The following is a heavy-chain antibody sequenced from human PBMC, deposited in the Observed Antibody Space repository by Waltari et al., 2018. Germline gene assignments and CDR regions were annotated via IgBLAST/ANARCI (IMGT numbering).Heavy chain of an antibody. CDR3: ASTVYYDSSGWTYYFDY. J-gene: IGHJ4*02. CDR1: GGSISSSSYY. CDR2: IYYSGGT. D-gene: IGHD3-22*01. V-gene: IGHV4-39*01. Sequence: QLQLQESGPGLVKPSETLSLTCTVSGGSISSSSYYWGWSRQPPGKGLEWIGSIYYSGGTYYNPSLRSRVTISVDTSKNQFSLKLGSVTAADTAVYYCASTVYYDSSGWTYYFDYWGQGTLVTVSS.